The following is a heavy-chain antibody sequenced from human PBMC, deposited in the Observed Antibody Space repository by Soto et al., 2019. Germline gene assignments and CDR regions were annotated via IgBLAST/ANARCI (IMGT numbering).Heavy chain of an antibody. D-gene: IGHD6-6*01. CDR3: PRHSPPSIEVRRTLNSSDP. CDR2: IYYSGST. CDR1: GGSISSSSYY. J-gene: IGHJ5*02. Sequence: SETLSLTCTVSGGSISSSSYYWGWIRQPPGKGLEWIGSIYYSGSTYYNPSLKSRVTISVDTSKNQFSLKLSSVTAADTAVYYCPRHSPPSIEVRRTLNSSDPCGQGTMVTV. V-gene: IGHV4-39*01.